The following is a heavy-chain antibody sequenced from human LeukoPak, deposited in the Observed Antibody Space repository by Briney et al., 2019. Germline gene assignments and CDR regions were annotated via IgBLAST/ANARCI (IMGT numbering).Heavy chain of an antibody. CDR3: ARTRGYDFWSGPRYYYYYYMDV. V-gene: IGHV4-59*01. CDR1: GGSISSYY. J-gene: IGHJ6*03. CDR2: IYYSGST. D-gene: IGHD3-3*01. Sequence: SETLFLTCTVSGGSISSYYWSWIRQPPGKGLEWLGYIYYSGSTNYNPSLKSRVTISVDTSKNQFSLKLSSVTAADTAVYYCARTRGYDFWSGPRYYYYYYMDVWGKGTTVTVSS.